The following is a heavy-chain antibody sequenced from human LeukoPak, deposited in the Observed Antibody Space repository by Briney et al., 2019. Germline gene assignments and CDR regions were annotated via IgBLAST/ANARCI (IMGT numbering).Heavy chain of an antibody. D-gene: IGHD2-15*01. CDR1: GFTCSSYA. CDR2: ISGRGDST. J-gene: IGHJ4*02. CDR3: TKDGGRTIMVVAASHY. V-gene: IGHV3-23*01. Sequence: GGSLRLSCAASGFTCSSYAMSWVREAPGGGVECVSAISGRGDSTYYAGSVKGRFTISTDKSKNTLYLQQNNRRAEDTAVYYCTKDGGRTIMVVAASHYWGQGTLVTVSS.